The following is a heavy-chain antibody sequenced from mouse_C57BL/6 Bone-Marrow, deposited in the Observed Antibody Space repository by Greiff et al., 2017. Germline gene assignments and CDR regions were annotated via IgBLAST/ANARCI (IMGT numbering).Heavy chain of an antibody. CDR2: INPGSGGT. J-gene: IGHJ2*01. Sequence: QVQLQQSGAELVRPGTSVKVSCKASGYAFTNYLIEWVKQRPGQGLEWIGVINPGSGGTNYNEKFKGKATLTADKSSSTAYMQLSSLTSEDSAVXFCARDYYSNSYFDYWGQGTTLTVSS. V-gene: IGHV1-54*01. CDR3: ARDYYSNSYFDY. D-gene: IGHD2-5*01. CDR1: GYAFTNYL.